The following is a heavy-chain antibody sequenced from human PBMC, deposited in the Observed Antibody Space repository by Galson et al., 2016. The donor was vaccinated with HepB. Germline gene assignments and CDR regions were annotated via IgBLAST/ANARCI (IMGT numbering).Heavy chain of an antibody. CDR3: ARAAYGSGINYFDY. J-gene: IGHJ4*02. CDR1: GGSISGGAYY. D-gene: IGHD3-10*01. Sequence: TLSLTCTVSGGSISGGAYYWSWIRQHPGKGLEWIGYIFYSGSTYYNPSLKSRVTISIDRSKNQFSLNLSSVTAADTAVYYCARAAYGSGINYFDYWGQGTLVTVSS. CDR2: IFYSGST. V-gene: IGHV4-31*03.